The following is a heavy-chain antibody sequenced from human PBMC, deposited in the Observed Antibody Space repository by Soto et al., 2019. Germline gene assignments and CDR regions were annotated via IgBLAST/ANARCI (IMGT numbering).Heavy chain of an antibody. J-gene: IGHJ6*02. CDR2: ISAYNGNT. D-gene: IGHD2-2*03. Sequence: ASVKVSCKASGYTFTSYGISWVRQAPGQGLEWMGWISAYNGNTNYAQKLQGRVTMTTDTSTSTAYMELRSLRSEDTAVYYCARVGIVVVPAAIWYYYYGMDVWGQGTTVTSP. CDR1: GYTFTSYG. CDR3: ARVGIVVVPAAIWYYYYGMDV. V-gene: IGHV1-18*01.